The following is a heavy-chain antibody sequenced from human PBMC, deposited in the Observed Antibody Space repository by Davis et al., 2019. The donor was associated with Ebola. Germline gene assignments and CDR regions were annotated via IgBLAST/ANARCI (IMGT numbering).Heavy chain of an antibody. CDR3: ARGRTVTGTRGLSWFDP. CDR2: INAGDGKI. J-gene: IGHJ5*02. CDR1: GYTFINYA. Sequence: AASVKVSCKASGYTFINYAIHWVRQAPGQRLEWMGWINAGDGKIIYSENFQGRLTITRDTSATTAYMELSSLRSEDTAAYYGARGRTVTGTRGLSWFDPWGQGALVTVSS. V-gene: IGHV1-3*01. D-gene: IGHD6-19*01.